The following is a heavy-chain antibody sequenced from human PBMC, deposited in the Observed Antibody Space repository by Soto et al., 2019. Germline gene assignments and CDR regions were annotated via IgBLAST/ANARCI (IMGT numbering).Heavy chain of an antibody. V-gene: IGHV4-59*01. CDR3: ARDVHESCFDP. J-gene: IGHJ5*02. CDR2: IYYTGST. CDR1: GVSISSYS. Sequence: SETLSLTCTVSGVSISSYSWSWIRQPPGKGLEWIGYIYYTGSTNYNPSLESRVTISVDTSKNQFSLKLSSVTAADTAIYYCARDVHESCFDPWGQGTLVTVSS.